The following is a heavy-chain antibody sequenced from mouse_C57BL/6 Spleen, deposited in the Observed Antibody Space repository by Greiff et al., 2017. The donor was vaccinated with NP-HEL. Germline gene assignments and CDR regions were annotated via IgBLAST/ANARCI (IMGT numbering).Heavy chain of an antibody. V-gene: IGHV6-6*01. CDR3: TRAYGSSYSFAY. CDR2: IRNKANNHAT. J-gene: IGHJ3*01. Sequence: EVKLVESGGGLVQPGGSMKLSCAASGFTFSDAWMDWVRQSPEKGLEWVAEIRNKANNHATYYAESVKGRFTISIDDSKSSVYLQMNSLRAEDTGIYYCTRAYGSSYSFAYWGQGTLVTVSA. CDR1: GFTFSDAW. D-gene: IGHD1-1*01.